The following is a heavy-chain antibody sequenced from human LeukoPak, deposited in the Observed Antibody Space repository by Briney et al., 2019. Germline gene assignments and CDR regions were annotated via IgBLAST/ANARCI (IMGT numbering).Heavy chain of an antibody. CDR2: IIPIFGTA. V-gene: IGHV1-69*13. CDR1: GGTFSSYA. J-gene: IGHJ5*02. D-gene: IGHD2-2*02. CDR3: ARASLGYCSSTSCYTGVSWFDP. Sequence: ASVKVSCKASGGTFSSYAISWVRQAPRQGLEWMGGIIPIFGTANYAQKFQGRVTITADESTSTAYMELSSLRSEDTAVYYCARASLGYCSSTSCYTGVSWFDPWGQGTLVTVSS.